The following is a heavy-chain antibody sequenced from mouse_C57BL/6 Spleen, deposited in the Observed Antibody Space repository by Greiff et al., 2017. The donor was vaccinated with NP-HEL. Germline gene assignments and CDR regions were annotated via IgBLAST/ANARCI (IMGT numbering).Heavy chain of an antibody. CDR3: ARFYDGCSWFAY. CDR2: INPNNGGT. CDR1: GYTFTDYY. J-gene: IGHJ3*01. V-gene: IGHV1-26*01. Sequence: EVQLQQSGPELVKPGASVKISCKASGYTFTDYYMNWVKQSHGKSLEWIGDINPNNGGTSYNQKFKGKATLTVDKSSSTAYMELRSLTSEDSAVDYCARFYDGCSWFAYWGQGTLVTVSA. D-gene: IGHD2-3*01.